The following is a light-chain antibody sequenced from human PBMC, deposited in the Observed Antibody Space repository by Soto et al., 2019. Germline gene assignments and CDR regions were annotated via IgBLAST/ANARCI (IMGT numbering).Light chain of an antibody. Sequence: QSVLTQPPSVSAAPGQKVTISCSGSSSNIGNNFVSWYQQLPGTAPKLVVYDTSLRPAGIPDRFSGSMSGTSATLDITGLQTGDEADYYCATWDSSLDAGVFGGGTKVTV. J-gene: IGLJ3*02. CDR1: SSNIGNNF. V-gene: IGLV1-51*01. CDR3: ATWDSSLDAGV. CDR2: DTS.